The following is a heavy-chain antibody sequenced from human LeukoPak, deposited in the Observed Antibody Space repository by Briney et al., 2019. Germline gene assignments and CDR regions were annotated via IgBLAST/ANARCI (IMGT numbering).Heavy chain of an antibody. J-gene: IGHJ4*02. Sequence: SETLSLTCTVSGGSLSSGSLCWGWLRPPPGKGLEWIGSFDYRGRTYYSPSLKSRVTISVDTSKDQLSLKLTSVTAADTAVYYCASKPLTSSIAAVDHWGQGTLVTVSS. V-gene: IGHV4-39*01. D-gene: IGHD6-13*01. CDR3: ASKPLTSSIAAVDH. CDR2: FDYRGRT. CDR1: GGSLSSGSLC.